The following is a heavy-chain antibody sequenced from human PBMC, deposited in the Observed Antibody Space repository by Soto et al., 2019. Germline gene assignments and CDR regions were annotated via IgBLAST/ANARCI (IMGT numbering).Heavy chain of an antibody. CDR1: GYTFTSYD. CDR2: MNPNSGNT. CDR3: ARGFYYYDSSGYYLVRAFDI. Sequence: ASVKVSCKASGYTFTSYDINWVRQATGQGLEWMGWMNPNSGNTGHAQKFQGRVTMTRNTSISTAYMELSSLRSEDTAVYYCARGFYYYDSSGYYLVRAFDIWGQGTMVTVSS. J-gene: IGHJ3*02. V-gene: IGHV1-8*01. D-gene: IGHD3-22*01.